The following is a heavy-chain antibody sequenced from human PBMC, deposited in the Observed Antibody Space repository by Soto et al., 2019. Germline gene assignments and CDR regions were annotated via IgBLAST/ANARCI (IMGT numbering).Heavy chain of an antibody. CDR2: IKEDGSEI. CDR3: ARRISFIEVPLPHFDY. D-gene: IGHD3-22*01. V-gene: IGHV3-7*02. J-gene: IGHJ4*02. Sequence: GGSLRLSCAASGFTFSRYWMTWVRQAPGKGLEWVANIKEDGSEIYYVDSVKGRFTISRDNAKNSLYLQMNSLRAEDTAVYYCARRISFIEVPLPHFDYWGQGTLVTVSS. CDR1: GFTFSRYW.